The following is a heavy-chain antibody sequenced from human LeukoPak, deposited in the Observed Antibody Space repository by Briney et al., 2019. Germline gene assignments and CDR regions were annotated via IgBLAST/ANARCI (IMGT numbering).Heavy chain of an antibody. J-gene: IGHJ2*01. V-gene: IGHV4-59*01. CDR3: ARDTDYYDSSGYEDWYFDL. D-gene: IGHD3-22*01. Sequence: SETLSLTCTVSGGSISSYYWSWIRQPPGKGLEWIGYIYYSGSTNYNPSLKSRVTISVDTSKNQFSLKLSSVTAADTAVYYCARDTDYYDSSGYEDWYFDLWGRGTLVTVSS. CDR2: IYYSGST. CDR1: GGSISSYY.